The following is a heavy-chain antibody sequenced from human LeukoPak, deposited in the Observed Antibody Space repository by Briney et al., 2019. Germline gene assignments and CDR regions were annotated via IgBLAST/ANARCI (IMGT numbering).Heavy chain of an antibody. Sequence: SETLSLACSLSGDSFSSGYWSWIRQPPGKGLEWIGYIYYSGTTNANPSLESRVTVSVDTSKKYCSLKLTSVTAADTAVYFCARGDPAGLFDSWGQGHLVTVSS. D-gene: IGHD3-10*01. V-gene: IGHV4-59*01. CDR1: GDSFSSGY. CDR2: IYYSGTT. CDR3: ARGDPAGLFDS. J-gene: IGHJ4*02.